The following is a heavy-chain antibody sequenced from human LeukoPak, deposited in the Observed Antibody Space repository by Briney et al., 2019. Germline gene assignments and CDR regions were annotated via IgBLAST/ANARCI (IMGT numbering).Heavy chain of an antibody. Sequence: QPGGSLRLSCTVSGFTVSSNSMSWVRQAPGKGLEWVSFIYSDNTHYSDSVKGRFTISRDNSKNTLYLQMNSLRAEDTAVYYCARTPTMKGWFDPWGQGTLVTVSS. CDR3: ARTPTMKGWFDP. J-gene: IGHJ5*02. D-gene: IGHD3-22*01. V-gene: IGHV3-53*01. CDR1: GFTVSSNS. CDR2: IYSDNT.